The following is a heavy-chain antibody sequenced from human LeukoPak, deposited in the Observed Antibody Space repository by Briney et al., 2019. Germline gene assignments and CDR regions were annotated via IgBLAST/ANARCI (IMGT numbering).Heavy chain of an antibody. CDR2: ISWNSGSI. Sequence: GGSLRLSCAASGFTFDDYAMHWVRHAPGKGLEWVSGISWNSGSIGYADSVKGRFTISRDNAKNSLYLQMNSLRAEDTALYYCAKGDDSSGYAFDYWGQGTLVTVSS. CDR1: GFTFDDYA. V-gene: IGHV3-9*01. D-gene: IGHD3-22*01. J-gene: IGHJ4*02. CDR3: AKGDDSSGYAFDY.